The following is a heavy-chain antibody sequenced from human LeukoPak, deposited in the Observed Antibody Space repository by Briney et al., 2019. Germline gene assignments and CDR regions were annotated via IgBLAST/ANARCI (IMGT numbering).Heavy chain of an antibody. CDR2: INTATANP. CDR1: GYTFTSYG. J-gene: IGHJ5*02. V-gene: IGHV7-4-1*02. D-gene: IGHD3-22*01. Sequence: GASVKVSCKASGYTFTSYGISWVRQAPGQGLEWMGWINTATANPTYAQDFTGRFVFSLDTSVSTSYLQISSLKAEDTAVHYCTRGRGRYYDSSDPRGAYFDPWGQGTLVTVSS. CDR3: TRGRGRYYDSSDPRGAYFDP.